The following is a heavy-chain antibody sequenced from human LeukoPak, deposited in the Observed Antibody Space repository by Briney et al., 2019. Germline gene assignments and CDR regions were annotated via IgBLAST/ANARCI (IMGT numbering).Heavy chain of an antibody. J-gene: IGHJ5*01. V-gene: IGHV3-33*01. Sequence: GGSLRLSCVASGFDFSTYGMHWVRQAPGKGLEWVAVVWYGGTKKYYADSVNGRFTISRDDSKNTLYLQMNDLRDEDTAVYYCASVYSFGWFDYWGQGTLVTVSS. D-gene: IGHD1-26*01. CDR1: GFDFSTYG. CDR2: VWYGGTKK. CDR3: ASVYSFGWFDY.